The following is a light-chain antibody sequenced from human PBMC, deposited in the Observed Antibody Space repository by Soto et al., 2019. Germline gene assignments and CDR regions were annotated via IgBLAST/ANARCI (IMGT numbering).Light chain of an antibody. CDR1: SSDIGGYNY. CDR3: SSYTSSSTFYV. J-gene: IGLJ1*01. CDR2: DVS. V-gene: IGLV2-14*01. Sequence: QSVLTQPASVYGSPGQSITISCTGTSSDIGGYNYVSWYQQHPGKAPKLMIYDVSNRPSGVSNRFSGSKSGNTASLTISGLQAEDEADYYCSSYTSSSTFYVFGTGTKVTVL.